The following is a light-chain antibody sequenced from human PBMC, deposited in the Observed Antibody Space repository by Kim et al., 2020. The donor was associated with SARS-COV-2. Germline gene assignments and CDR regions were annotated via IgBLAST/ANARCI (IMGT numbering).Light chain of an antibody. CDR3: QQRYNGDT. CDR2: EAS. J-gene: IGKJ5*01. CDR1: ESIRIH. V-gene: IGKV3-11*01. Sequence: EIVMTQSPATLSLSPGDRATLSCRASESIRIHLAWHQQKPGQAPRLLIYEASNRATGIPARFSGGGSGTDFTLTISSLEPEDSAIYYCQQRYNGDTFGQGTRLEIK.